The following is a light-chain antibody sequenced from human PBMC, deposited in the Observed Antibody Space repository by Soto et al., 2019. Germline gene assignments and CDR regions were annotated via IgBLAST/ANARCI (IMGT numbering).Light chain of an antibody. J-gene: IGKJ5*01. CDR1: QGISSY. Sequence: DIQLTQSPSFLSASVGDRVTITCRASQGISSYLAWYQQKPGKAPKLLIYAASTLQSGVPSRFSGSGSGTEFPLTISSLQPEDFATYYCQQLNSYPAITFGQGTRLEI. V-gene: IGKV1-9*01. CDR2: AAS. CDR3: QQLNSYPAIT.